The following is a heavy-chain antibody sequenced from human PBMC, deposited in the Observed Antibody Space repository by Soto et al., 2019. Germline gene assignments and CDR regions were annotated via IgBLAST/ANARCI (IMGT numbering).Heavy chain of an antibody. V-gene: IGHV3-49*05. J-gene: IGHJ4*02. Sequence: EVQLVESGGGLVKPGRSLRLSCTASGFTFGDYAMSWFRQAPGKGLEWVGFIRSKAYGGTTEYAASVKGRFTFSRDDSKSIAYLQMNSLKTEDTAVYYCTRDPPVYDFWSGYATLDYWGQGTLVTVSS. CDR2: IRSKAYGGTT. D-gene: IGHD3-3*01. CDR3: TRDPPVYDFWSGYATLDY. CDR1: GFTFGDYA.